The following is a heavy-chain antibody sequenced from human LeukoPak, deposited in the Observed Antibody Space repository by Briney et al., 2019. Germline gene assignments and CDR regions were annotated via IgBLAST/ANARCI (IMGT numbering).Heavy chain of an antibody. J-gene: IGHJ4*02. CDR3: ARAIYGSGKYNY. Sequence: GGSLRLSCAASGFTFSSYAMSWVRQAPGKGLEWVSAISGSGGSTYYADSVKGRFTISRDNAKNTLYLQMNGLRAEDTAVYYCARAIYGSGKYNYWGQGTLVTVSS. CDR1: GFTFSSYA. V-gene: IGHV3-23*01. CDR2: ISGSGGST. D-gene: IGHD3-10*01.